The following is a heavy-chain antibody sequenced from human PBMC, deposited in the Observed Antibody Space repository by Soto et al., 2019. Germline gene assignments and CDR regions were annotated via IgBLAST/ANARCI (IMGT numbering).Heavy chain of an antibody. CDR3: ARRPSYDSSGYLYGMDV. Sequence: SVKVSCKASGGTFSSYAISWVRQAPGQGLEWMGGVIPIFGTANYAQKFQGRVTITADESTSTAYMELSSLRSEDTAVYYCARRPSYDSSGYLYGMDVWGQGTTVTVSS. J-gene: IGHJ6*02. D-gene: IGHD3-22*01. V-gene: IGHV1-69*13. CDR2: VIPIFGTA. CDR1: GGTFSSYA.